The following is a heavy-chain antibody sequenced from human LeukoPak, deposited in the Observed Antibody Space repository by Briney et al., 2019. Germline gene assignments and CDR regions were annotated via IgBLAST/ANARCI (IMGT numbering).Heavy chain of an antibody. V-gene: IGHV1-46*01. J-gene: IGHJ5*02. Sequence: ASVKVSCKASGYTFTSYYMHWVRQAPGQGLECMGIINPSGGDTSYAQKFQGRVTMTRDTSTSTVYMELSSLRSEDTAVYYCARAYTAMVYWFDPWGQGTLVTVSS. CDR3: ARAYTAMVYWFDP. D-gene: IGHD5-18*01. CDR1: GYTFTSYY. CDR2: INPSGGDT.